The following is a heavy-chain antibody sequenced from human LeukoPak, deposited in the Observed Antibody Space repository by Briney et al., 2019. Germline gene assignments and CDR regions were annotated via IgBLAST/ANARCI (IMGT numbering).Heavy chain of an antibody. J-gene: IGHJ5*02. V-gene: IGHV3-74*01. CDR3: ARVVVGAAGWFDP. CDR2: INSDGSTT. CDR1: GFTFSSYW. D-gene: IGHD1-26*01. Sequence: GGSLRLSCAASGFTFSSYWMHWVRQAPGKGLVWVSRINSDGSTTSYADSVRGRFTISRDNAKNTLYLQMNSLRAEDTAMYYRARVVVGAAGWFDPWGQGTLVTVSS.